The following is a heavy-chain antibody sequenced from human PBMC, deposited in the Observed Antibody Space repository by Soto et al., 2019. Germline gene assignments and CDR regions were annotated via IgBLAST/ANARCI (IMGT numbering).Heavy chain of an antibody. CDR1: GGSISSSSYY. D-gene: IGHD2-15*01. CDR2: IYYSGST. CDR3: AKSGHCSGGSCYSGVLVYFDY. Sequence: SETLSLTCTVSGGSISSSSYYWGWIRQPPGKGLEWIGSIYYSGSTYYNPSLKSRVTISVETSKNQLSLKLSSVTATDTAVYYCAKSGHCSGGSCYSGVLVYFDYWGQGTLVTVSS. J-gene: IGHJ4*02. V-gene: IGHV4-39*01.